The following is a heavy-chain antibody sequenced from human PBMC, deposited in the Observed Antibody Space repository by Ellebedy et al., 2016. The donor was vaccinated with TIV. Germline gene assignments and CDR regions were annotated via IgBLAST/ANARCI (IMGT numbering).Heavy chain of an antibody. Sequence: SVKVSXXASGGTFSSYAISWVRQAPGQGLEWMGGIIPIFGTANYAQKFQGRVTITADESTSTAYMELSSLRSEDTAVYYCARDFNLYFQHWGQGTLVTVSS. J-gene: IGHJ1*01. CDR2: IIPIFGTA. V-gene: IGHV1-69*13. CDR3: ARDFNLYFQH. D-gene: IGHD1-1*01. CDR1: GGTFSSYA.